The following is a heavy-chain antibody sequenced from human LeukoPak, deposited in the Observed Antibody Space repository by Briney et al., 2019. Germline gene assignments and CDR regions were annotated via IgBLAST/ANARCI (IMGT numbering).Heavy chain of an antibody. CDR3: ARGLLRYYGSGPGY. D-gene: IGHD3-10*01. Sequence: SETLSLTCAVYGGSFSGYYWSWIRQPPGKGLEWIGEINHSGSTNYNPSLKSRVTISVDTSKNQFSLKLSSVTAADTAAFYCARGLLRYYGSGPGYWGQGTLVTVSS. J-gene: IGHJ4*02. CDR1: GGSFSGYY. CDR2: INHSGST. V-gene: IGHV4-34*01.